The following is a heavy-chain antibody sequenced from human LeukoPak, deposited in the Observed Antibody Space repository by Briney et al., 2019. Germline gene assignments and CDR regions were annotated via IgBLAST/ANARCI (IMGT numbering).Heavy chain of an antibody. J-gene: IGHJ5*02. CDR1: VGTFSSYA. D-gene: IGHD2-2*01. CDR2: ITPIFGTA. V-gene: IGHV1-69*06. Sequence: SVKVSCKASVGTFSSYAISWVRQAPGQGLGWMGRITPIFGTANYAQKFQGRVTITADKSTNTAYMELSSLRSEDTAVYYCARDGAGGYCSSTRCYVFDPWGQGTLVTVSS. CDR3: ARDGAGGYCSSTRCYVFDP.